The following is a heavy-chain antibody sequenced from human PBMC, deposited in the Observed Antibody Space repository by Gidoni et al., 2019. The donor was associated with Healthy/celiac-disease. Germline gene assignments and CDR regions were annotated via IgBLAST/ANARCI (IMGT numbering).Heavy chain of an antibody. CDR2: IYYSGST. D-gene: IGHD5-12*01. J-gene: IGHJ4*02. Sequence: IRQHPGKGLEWIGYIYYSGSTYYNPSLKSRVTISVDTSKNQFSLKLSSVTAADTAVYYCARVDRDGYNSNTDLFDYWGQGTLATVSS. CDR3: ARVDRDGYNSNTDLFDY. V-gene: IGHV4-31*02.